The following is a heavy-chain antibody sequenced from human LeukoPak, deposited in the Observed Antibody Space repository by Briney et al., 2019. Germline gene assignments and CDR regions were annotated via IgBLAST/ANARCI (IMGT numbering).Heavy chain of an antibody. CDR2: IYYSGST. J-gene: IGHJ4*02. CDR3: ARTDSSGYYYFDY. V-gene: IGHV4-59*08. Sequence: SETLSLTCTVSGSSISSYYWSWIRQPPGKGLEWIGYIYYSGSTNYNPSLKSRVTISVDTSKNQFSLKLSSVTAADTAVYYCARTDSSGYYYFDYWGQGTLVTVSS. D-gene: IGHD3-22*01. CDR1: GSSISSYY.